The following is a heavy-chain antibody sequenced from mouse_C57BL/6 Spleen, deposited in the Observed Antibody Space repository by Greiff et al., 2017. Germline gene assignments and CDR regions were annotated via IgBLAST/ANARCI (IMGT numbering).Heavy chain of an antibody. CDR1: GYAFSSSW. Sequence: QVQLQQSGPELVKPGASVKISCKASGYAFSSSWMNWVEQRPGKGLEWIGRIYPGDGDTNYNGKFKGKATLTADKSSSTAYMHLSSLTSEDSAVYFCASLSGYYWGQGTTLTVSS. CDR2: IYPGDGDT. D-gene: IGHD3-2*02. J-gene: IGHJ2*01. CDR3: ASLSGYY. V-gene: IGHV1-82*01.